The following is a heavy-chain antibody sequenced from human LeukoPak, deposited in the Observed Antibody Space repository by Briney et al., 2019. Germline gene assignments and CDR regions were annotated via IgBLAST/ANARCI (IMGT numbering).Heavy chain of an antibody. Sequence: PSETLSLTCTVSGGSISSSSYYWGWIRQPPGKGLEWLGSIFYSGSTYYNPSLQSRVTISVDTSKNQFSLKLSPVTAADTAVYYCARQSFTMVGGINWFDPGGQGTLVTVSS. J-gene: IGHJ5*02. V-gene: IGHV4-39*01. CDR2: IFYSGST. D-gene: IGHD3-10*01. CDR3: ARQSFTMVGGINWFDP. CDR1: GGSISSSSYY.